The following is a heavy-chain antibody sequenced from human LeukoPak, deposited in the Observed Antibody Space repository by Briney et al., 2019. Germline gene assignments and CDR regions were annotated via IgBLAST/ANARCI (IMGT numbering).Heavy chain of an antibody. J-gene: IGHJ3*02. Sequence: GGSLRLSCAASEFSVGSNYMTWVRQAPGKGLEWVSLIYSGGSTYYADSVKGRFTISRDNAKNSLYLQMNSLRAEDTAVYYCARDREANDAFDIWGQGTMVTVSS. V-gene: IGHV3-66*01. CDR1: EFSVGSNY. CDR3: ARDREANDAFDI. D-gene: IGHD1-26*01. CDR2: IYSGGST.